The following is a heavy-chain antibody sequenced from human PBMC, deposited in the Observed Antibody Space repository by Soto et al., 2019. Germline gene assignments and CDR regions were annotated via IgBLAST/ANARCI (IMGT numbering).Heavy chain of an antibody. Sequence: SETLSLTCTVSGDSITGSYWSWIRQPPGKTLEWIGYIYHSGTTTYNPSLKSRVSISVDTSKNQFSLRLTSVIAADTAVYYCARDMPYAAGSLAGCDXWGQGILVTVSS. J-gene: IGHJ4*02. CDR3: ARDMPYAAGSLAGCDX. V-gene: IGHV4-59*01. CDR2: IYHSGTT. CDR1: GDSITGSY. D-gene: IGHD1-26*01.